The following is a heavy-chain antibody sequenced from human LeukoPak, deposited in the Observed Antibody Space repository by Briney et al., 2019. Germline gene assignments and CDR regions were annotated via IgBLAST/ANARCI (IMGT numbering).Heavy chain of an antibody. Sequence: GGSLRLSWAASGFTLSSYWMSWVRQAPGKGLEWVANIKQDGSEKYYVDSVKGRFTISRDNAKNSLYLQMNSLRAEDTAVYYCARDIGGSSPPFDYWGQGTLVTVSS. CDR2: IKQDGSEK. CDR3: ARDIGGSSPPFDY. V-gene: IGHV3-7*01. J-gene: IGHJ4*02. D-gene: IGHD1-26*01. CDR1: GFTLSSYW.